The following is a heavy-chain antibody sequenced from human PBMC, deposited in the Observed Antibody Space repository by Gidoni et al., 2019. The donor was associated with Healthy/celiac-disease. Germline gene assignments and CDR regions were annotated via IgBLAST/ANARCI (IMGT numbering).Heavy chain of an antibody. J-gene: IGHJ4*02. CDR3: ARGGYSSSWFFY. D-gene: IGHD6-13*01. CDR1: GFPFSSYS. Sequence: EVQLVESGGGLVKPGGSLRLSCAASGFPFSSYSMNWVRQSPGKGLEWVSSISSSSSYIYYADAVKGRFTSSRDNAKNSLYLQRNSLRAEDTAVYYCARGGYSSSWFFYWGQGTLVTVSS. CDR2: ISSSSSYI. V-gene: IGHV3-21*01.